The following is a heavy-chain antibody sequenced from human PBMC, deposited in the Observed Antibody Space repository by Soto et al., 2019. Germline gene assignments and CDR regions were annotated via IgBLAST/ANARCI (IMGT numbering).Heavy chain of an antibody. CDR3: AREMPSTAAAYFYYGLNV. J-gene: IGHJ6*02. CDR1: GYIFTNYD. CDR2: MNPNSGDT. V-gene: IGHV1-8*01. Sequence: QVQLVQSGAEVKRPGASVKVSCKASGYIFTNYDINWVRQATGQGLEWLGWMNPNSGDTGYAQKFQGRVTMTRDTSISTAYMELASLRSEDTAIYYCAREMPSTAAAYFYYGLNVWGQGTSVTVSS. D-gene: IGHD6-13*01.